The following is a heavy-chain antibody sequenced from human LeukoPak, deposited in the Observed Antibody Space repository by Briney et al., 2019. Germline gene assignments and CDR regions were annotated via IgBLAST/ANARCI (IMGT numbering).Heavy chain of an antibody. V-gene: IGHV1-18*01. CDR1: GYTFTSYG. D-gene: IGHD3-22*01. CDR3: ARVYYYDSSGRSDLDAFDI. CDR2: ISAYNGNT. J-gene: IGHJ3*02. Sequence: ASVKVSCKASGYTFTSYGISWVRQAPGQGLEWMGWISAYNGNTNYAQKLQGRVTMTTDTSTSTAYMELRSLRSDDTAVYYCARVYYYDSSGRSDLDAFDIWGQGTMVTVSS.